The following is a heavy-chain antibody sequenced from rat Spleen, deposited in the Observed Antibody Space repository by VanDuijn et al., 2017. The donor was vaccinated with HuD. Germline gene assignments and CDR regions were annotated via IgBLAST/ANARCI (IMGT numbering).Heavy chain of an antibody. CDR3: ARQELRIIPTLDY. V-gene: IGHV5-31*01. Sequence: EVQLVESGGGLVQPGRSMKLSCVASGFTFNHYWMTWIRQAPGKGLEWIASITHVGGSTFYPDSLKGRFTISRDNAKNTQYLQMDSLRSEDTATYYCARQELRIIPTLDYWGQGVMVTVSS. J-gene: IGHJ2*01. CDR2: ITHVGGST. CDR1: GFTFNHYW. D-gene: IGHD1-6*01.